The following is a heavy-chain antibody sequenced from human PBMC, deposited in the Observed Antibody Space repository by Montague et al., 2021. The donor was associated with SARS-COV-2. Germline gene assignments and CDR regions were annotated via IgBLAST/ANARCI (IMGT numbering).Heavy chain of an antibody. D-gene: IGHD2-21*01. CDR1: GGSISNYY. CDR3: ARAQNICLIANSVDYFDL. CDR2: IFYTGST. Sequence: SETLSLTCSVSGGSISNYYWTWIRQSPGKGLQWIGYIFYTGSTKFNPSLKSRVSMSLDTSKNHFSLRLSAVTAAATARYYCARAQNICLIANSVDYFDLWGLGALVTVSS. V-gene: IGHV4-59*01. J-gene: IGHJ4*02.